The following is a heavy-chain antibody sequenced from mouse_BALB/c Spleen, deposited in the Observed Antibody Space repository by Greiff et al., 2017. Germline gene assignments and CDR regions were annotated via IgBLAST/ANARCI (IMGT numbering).Heavy chain of an antibody. CDR1: GFNIKDTY. J-gene: IGHJ3*01. D-gene: IGHD1-1*01. CDR2: IDPANGNT. Sequence: VQLQQSGAELVKPGASVKLSCTASGFNIKDTYMHWVKQRPEQGLEWIGRIDPANGNTKYDPKFQGKATITADTSSNTAYLQLSSLTSEDTAVYYCHCYGSSYGWFAYWGQGTLVTVSA. CDR3: HCYGSSYGWFAY. V-gene: IGHV14-3*02.